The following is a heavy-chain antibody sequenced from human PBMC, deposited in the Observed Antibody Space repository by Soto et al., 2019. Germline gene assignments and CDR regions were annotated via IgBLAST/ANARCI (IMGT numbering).Heavy chain of an antibody. CDR2: IYYSGST. CDR3: ARYMPYCTNVVCPSDGYYYGMDV. J-gene: IGHJ6*02. Sequence: SETLSPTCTVSGGSISSSSYYWGWIRQPPGKGLEWIGSIYYSGSTYYNPSLKSRVTISVDTSKNQFSLKLSSVTAADTAVYYCARYMPYCTNVVCPSDGYYYGMDVSGQGTTVTVSS. CDR1: GGSISSSSYY. D-gene: IGHD2-8*01. V-gene: IGHV4-39*01.